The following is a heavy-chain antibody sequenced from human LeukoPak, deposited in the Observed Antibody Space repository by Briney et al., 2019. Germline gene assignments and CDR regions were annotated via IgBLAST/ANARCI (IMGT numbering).Heavy chain of an antibody. Sequence: GESLKISCKGSGYSFTSYWIGWVRQMPGKGLEWVGIIYPGDSDTRYSPSFQGQVTISADKSISTAYLQWSSLKASDTAMYYCARSSIGIAARPAFDIWGQGTMVTVSS. CDR1: GYSFTSYW. CDR3: ARSSIGIAARPAFDI. V-gene: IGHV5-51*01. J-gene: IGHJ3*02. CDR2: IYPGDSDT. D-gene: IGHD6-6*01.